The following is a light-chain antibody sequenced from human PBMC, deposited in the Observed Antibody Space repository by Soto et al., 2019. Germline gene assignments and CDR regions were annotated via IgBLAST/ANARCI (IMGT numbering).Light chain of an antibody. J-gene: IGKJ1*01. Sequence: EIVLTQSPGTLSLFPGERATLSCRASQTVGYYLAWYQQKPGQAPRLLIYGASNRATGIPDRFSGSGSGTDFTLTISRLEPEDFAVYYCQQYGSSGTFGQGTKVDI. CDR3: QQYGSSGT. CDR2: GAS. CDR1: QTVGYY. V-gene: IGKV3-20*01.